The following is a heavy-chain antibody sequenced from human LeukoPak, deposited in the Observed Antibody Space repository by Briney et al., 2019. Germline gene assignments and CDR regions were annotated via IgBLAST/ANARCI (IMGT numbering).Heavy chain of an antibody. J-gene: IGHJ4*02. D-gene: IGHD6-25*01. V-gene: IGHV4-59*06. CDR1: GGSISSYY. CDR2: IYYSGST. Sequence: SETLSLTCTVSGGSISSYYWSWIRQHPGKGLEWIGYIYYSGSTYYNPFLKSRVTISVDTSKNQFSLKLSSVTAADTAFYYCAKAASTYYFDSWGQGTLVTVSS. CDR3: AKAASTYYFDS.